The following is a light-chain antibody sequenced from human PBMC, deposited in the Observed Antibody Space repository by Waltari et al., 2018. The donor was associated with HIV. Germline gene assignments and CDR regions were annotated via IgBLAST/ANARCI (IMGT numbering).Light chain of an antibody. CDR1: SSNIGTGSD. CDR2: ANN. J-gene: IGLJ3*02. Sequence: QSALTQPPSVSGAPGQRVTISCTGTSSNIGTGSDVHWYQQLPGTAPKLLIYANNNRPAGVPDRFACSKSGTSASLAITGLQAEDEADYYCQSYDSRLSGSVFGGGTKLTVL. V-gene: IGLV1-40*01. CDR3: QSYDSRLSGSV.